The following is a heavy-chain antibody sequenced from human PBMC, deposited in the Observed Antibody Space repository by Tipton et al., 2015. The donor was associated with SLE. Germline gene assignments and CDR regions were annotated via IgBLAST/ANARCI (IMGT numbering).Heavy chain of an antibody. CDR1: GYSISSGYS. CDR2: MFHGGST. Sequence: TLSLTCTVSGYSISSGYSWGWIPQPPGKGLEWIGGMFHGGSTYYNPSLKSRVTISVDTTKTQFSLKLSSVTAADTAVYHCASSQYCSDSSCYSFDWWGQGTLVTVSS. CDR3: ASSQYCSDSSCYSFDW. V-gene: IGHV4-38-2*02. D-gene: IGHD2-2*02. J-gene: IGHJ4*02.